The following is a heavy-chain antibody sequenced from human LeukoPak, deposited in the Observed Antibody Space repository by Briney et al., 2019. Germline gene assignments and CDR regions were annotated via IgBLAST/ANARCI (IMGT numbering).Heavy chain of an antibody. CDR1: GFTFSSYA. J-gene: IGHJ5*02. Sequence: GGSLRLSCAASGFTFSSYAMSWVRQAPGKGLEWVSAISGSGGSTYYADSVKGRFTISRDNSKNTLYLQMNSLRAEDTAVYYCAKDGGCCSSPAACDPNWLDPWGQGTLVTVSS. D-gene: IGHD2-2*01. CDR2: ISGSGGST. V-gene: IGHV3-23*01. CDR3: AKDGGCCSSPAACDPNWLDP.